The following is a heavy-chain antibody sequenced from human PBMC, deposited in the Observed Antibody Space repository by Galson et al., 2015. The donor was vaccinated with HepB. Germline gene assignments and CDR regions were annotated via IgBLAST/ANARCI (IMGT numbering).Heavy chain of an antibody. CDR3: ARVGDSSSWSPYFYYGMDV. J-gene: IGHJ6*02. CDR2: INPNSGGT. CDR1: GYTFTGYY. D-gene: IGHD6-13*01. Sequence: SVKVSCKASGYTFTGYYMHWVRQAPGQGLEWMGWINPNSGGTNYAQKFQGWVTMTRDTSISTAYMELSRLRSDDTAVYYCARVGDSSSWSPYFYYGMDVWGQGTTVTVSS. V-gene: IGHV1-2*04.